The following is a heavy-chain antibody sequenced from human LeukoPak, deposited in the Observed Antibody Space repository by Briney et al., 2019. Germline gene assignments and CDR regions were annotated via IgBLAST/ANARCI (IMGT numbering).Heavy chain of an antibody. D-gene: IGHD6-19*01. V-gene: IGHV3-30*18. CDR3: AKCMYSSGWLYDY. CDR1: GFTFSDYY. Sequence: GGSLRLSCAASGFTFSDYYMSWIRQAPGKGLEWVAVISYDGSNKYYADSVKGRFTISRDNSKNTLYLQMNSLRAEDTAVYYCAKCMYSSGWLYDYWGQGTLVTVSS. CDR2: ISYDGSNK. J-gene: IGHJ4*02.